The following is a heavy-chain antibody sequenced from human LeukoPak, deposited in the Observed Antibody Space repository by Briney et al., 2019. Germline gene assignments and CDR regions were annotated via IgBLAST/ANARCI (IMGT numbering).Heavy chain of an antibody. CDR2: IYYSGST. D-gene: IGHD4-17*01. CDR3: ARVHYADGMDV. Sequence: PSQTLSLTCTVSGGSISSGDSYWSWIRQPPGKGLEWIGYIYYSGSTNYNPSLKSRVTISVDTSKNQFSLKLSSVTAVDTAVYYCARVHYADGMDVWGQGTTVTVSS. J-gene: IGHJ6*02. CDR1: GGSISSGDSY. V-gene: IGHV4-30-4*01.